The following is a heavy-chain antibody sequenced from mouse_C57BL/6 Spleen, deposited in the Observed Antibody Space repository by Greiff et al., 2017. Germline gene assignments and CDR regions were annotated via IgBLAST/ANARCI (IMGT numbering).Heavy chain of an antibody. CDR2: IYPGDGDT. J-gene: IGHJ2*01. D-gene: IGHD2-4*01. CDR1: GYAFSSSW. CDR3: ASSYEYGLDY. Sequence: QVQLQQSGPELVKPGASVKISCKASGYAFSSSWMNWVKQRPGKGLEWIGRIYPGDGDTNYNGKFKGKATLTADKSSSTAYMQLSSLTSEDSAVYFCASSYEYGLDYWGQGTTLTVSS. V-gene: IGHV1-82*01.